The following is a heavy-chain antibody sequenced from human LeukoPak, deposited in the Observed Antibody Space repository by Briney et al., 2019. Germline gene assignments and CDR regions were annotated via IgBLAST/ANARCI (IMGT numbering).Heavy chain of an antibody. V-gene: IGHV1-2*02. J-gene: IGHJ6*02. D-gene: IGHD3-22*01. CDR2: INPNSGGK. Sequence: ASVTVSFTASGYTFTDYYMHWVRQAPGQGREGMGWINPNSGGKNYTKKFQGRVTMTRDTSISTAYMELSRLRSDDTAVYYCARGDQYDSSGEYYYYGMDVWGQGTTVTVSS. CDR1: GYTFTDYY. CDR3: ARGDQYDSSGEYYYYGMDV.